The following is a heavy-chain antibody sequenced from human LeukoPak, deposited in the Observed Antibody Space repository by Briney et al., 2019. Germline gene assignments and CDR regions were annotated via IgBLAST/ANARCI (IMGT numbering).Heavy chain of an antibody. V-gene: IGHV3-13*01. CDR2: IGTASDT. D-gene: IGHD1-1*01. CDR1: GFTFSSFD. J-gene: IGHJ6*03. CDR3: ARGPPRGKYYYMDV. Sequence: GGSLRLSCAASGFTFSSFDMHWVRQPTGQGLEWDSTIGTASDTYYPGSVGGRFTLSRDNAKNSLYLQMNSLTAGDTAVYYCARGPPRGKYYYMDVWGKGTTVTVSS.